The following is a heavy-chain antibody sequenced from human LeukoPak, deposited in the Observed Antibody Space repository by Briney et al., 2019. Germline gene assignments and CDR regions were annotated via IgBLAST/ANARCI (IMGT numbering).Heavy chain of an antibody. V-gene: IGHV4-61*02. CDR1: GGSISSGSYY. D-gene: IGHD3-9*01. CDR3: ARDSAYYDILTGYSFAFDI. Sequence: SQTLSLTCTVSGGSISSGSYYWSWIRQPAGKGLEWIGRIYTSGSTNYNPSLKSRATISVDTSKNQFSLKLSSVTAAGTAVYYCARDSAYYDILTGYSFAFDIWGQGTMVTVSS. J-gene: IGHJ3*02. CDR2: IYTSGST.